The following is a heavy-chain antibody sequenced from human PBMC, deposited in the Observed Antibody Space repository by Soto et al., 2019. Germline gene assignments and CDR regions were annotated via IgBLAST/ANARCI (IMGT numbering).Heavy chain of an antibody. V-gene: IGHV3-21*01. J-gene: IGHJ5*02. CDR2: ISSSSSYI. CDR1: GFTFSSYS. D-gene: IGHD6-6*01. CDR3: ARGGAARPYNWFDP. Sequence: GSLRLSCAASGFTFSSYSMNWVRQAPGKGLEWVSSISSSSSYIYYADSVKGRFTISRDNAKNSLYLQMNSLRAEDTAVYYCARGGAARPYNWFDPWGQGTLVTVSS.